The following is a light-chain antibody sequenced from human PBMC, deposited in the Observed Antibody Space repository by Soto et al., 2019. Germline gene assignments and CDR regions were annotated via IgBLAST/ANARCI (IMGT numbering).Light chain of an antibody. CDR1: QSISNSQ. CDR2: GAP. CDR3: QQYDNSPLT. J-gene: IGKJ4*01. V-gene: IGKV3-20*01. Sequence: EIVLTQSPGTLSLSPGERGTLSCRTTQSISNSQLAWYQQKPGQAPRLLIYGAPRRAVGIPDRFSGSGSGTEFTLTISRLEPEDFAVYYCQQYDNSPLTFGGGTKVEVK.